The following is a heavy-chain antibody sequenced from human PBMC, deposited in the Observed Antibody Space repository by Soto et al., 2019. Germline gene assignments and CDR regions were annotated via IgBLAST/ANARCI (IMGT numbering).Heavy chain of an antibody. V-gene: IGHV4-59*01. D-gene: IGHD3-10*01. CDR3: ARGRVMVRGVTPKIYYYYGMDV. Sequence: QVQLQESGPGLVKPSETLSLTCTVSGGSISSYYWSWIRQPPGKGLEWIGYIYYSGSTNYNPSLKSRVTISVDTSKNQFSLKLSSVTAADTAVYYCARGRVMVRGVTPKIYYYYGMDVWGQGTTVTVSS. CDR1: GGSISSYY. CDR2: IYYSGST. J-gene: IGHJ6*02.